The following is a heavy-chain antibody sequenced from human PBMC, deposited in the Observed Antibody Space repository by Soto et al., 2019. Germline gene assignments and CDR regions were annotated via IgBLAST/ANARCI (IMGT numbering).Heavy chain of an antibody. CDR2: IWYDGSTE. CDR1: GFTFSSYA. J-gene: IGHJ6*02. CDR3: AKDYDPRVVLQQYYGMDV. Sequence: QVQLVESGGGVVQPGRSLRISCTASGFTFSSYAMHWVRQAPGKGLEWVAVIWYDGSTEYYADSVKGRFTISRDNSKNTLYLQFSLGAEDTAVYYCAKDYDPRVVLQQYYGMDVWGQVTTVTVSS. D-gene: IGHD2-15*01. V-gene: IGHV3-33*06.